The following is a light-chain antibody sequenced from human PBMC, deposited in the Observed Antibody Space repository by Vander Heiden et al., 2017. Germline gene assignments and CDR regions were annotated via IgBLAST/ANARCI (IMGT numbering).Light chain of an antibody. V-gene: IGKV1-39*01. CDR1: QSISSY. CDR2: AAS. Sequence: DIQMTPSPSSLSASVGDRVTITCRASQSISSYLNWYQQKPGKAPKLLIYAASSLQSGVPSRFSGSGYGTDFTLTISSRQPEDFAAYYCQQNDSTPPLTFGGGTKVEIK. J-gene: IGKJ4*01. CDR3: QQNDSTPPLT.